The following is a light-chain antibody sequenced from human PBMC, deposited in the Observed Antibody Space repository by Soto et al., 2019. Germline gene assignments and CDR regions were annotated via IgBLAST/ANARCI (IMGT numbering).Light chain of an antibody. CDR3: QQSYNTPIT. Sequence: DIQMTQSPSSLSASVGDRVTITCRASQSINTYLNWYQQKPGKAPNLLIYAASSLKSGVPSRFSGSGSGTDFSLTISSLQPEDFATYYCQQSYNTPITFGQGTRLEIK. CDR1: QSINTY. J-gene: IGKJ5*01. CDR2: AAS. V-gene: IGKV1-39*01.